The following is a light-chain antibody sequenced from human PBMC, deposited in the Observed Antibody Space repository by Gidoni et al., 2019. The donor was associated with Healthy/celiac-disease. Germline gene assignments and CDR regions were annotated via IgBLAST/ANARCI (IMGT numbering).Light chain of an antibody. CDR3: QAWDSSILYV. CDR2: QDS. CDR1: KLGDKY. J-gene: IGLJ1*01. Sequence: SYELTQPHSVSVSPGQTASITCSGDKLGDKYACWYQQKPGQSPVLVIYQDSKRPSGIPERFSGSNSGNTATLTISGTQAMDEADYYCQAWDSSILYVFGTGTKVTVL. V-gene: IGLV3-1*01.